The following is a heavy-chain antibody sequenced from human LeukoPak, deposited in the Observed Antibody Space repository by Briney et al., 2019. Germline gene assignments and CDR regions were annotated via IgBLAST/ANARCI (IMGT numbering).Heavy chain of an antibody. D-gene: IGHD3-10*01. CDR3: ATLRYGSGSYYADY. Sequence: GGSLRLSCAASGFTFRNYGMHWVRQAPGKGLEWVSIISYDGSDKYYADSVKGRFTISRDNSQSTLYLQMNSLRTEDTAIYFCATLRYGSGSYYADYWGQGTQVTVSS. CDR2: ISYDGSDK. V-gene: IGHV3-30*03. CDR1: GFTFRNYG. J-gene: IGHJ4*02.